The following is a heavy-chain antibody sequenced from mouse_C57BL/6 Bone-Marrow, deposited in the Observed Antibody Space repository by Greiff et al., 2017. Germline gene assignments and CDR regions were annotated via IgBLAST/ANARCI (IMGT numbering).Heavy chain of an antibody. V-gene: IGHV1-69*01. J-gene: IGHJ2*01. Sequence: QVQLQQPGAELVMPGASVKLSCKASGYTFTSYWMHWVKQRPGQGLEWIGEIDPSDSYTNYNQKFKGKATFTVDKSSSTAYMQLSSLTSEDSAVYYCARSKDYWCQGTTLTVSA. CDR1: GYTFTSYW. CDR3: ARSKDY. CDR2: IDPSDSYT. D-gene: IGHD1-3*01.